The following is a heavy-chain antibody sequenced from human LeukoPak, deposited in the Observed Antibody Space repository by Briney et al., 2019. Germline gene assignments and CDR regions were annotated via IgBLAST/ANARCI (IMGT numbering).Heavy chain of an antibody. CDR3: AREFDL. CDR1: GGSISSYY. CDR2: IYYSGST. Sequence: TSETLSLTCTVSGGSISSYYWSWIRQPPGKGLEWIGYIYYSGSTTYNPSLKSRVTVSVDTSRNQFSLKLSSVTAADTAVYYCAREFDLWGRGTLVTVSS. J-gene: IGHJ2*01. V-gene: IGHV4-59*01.